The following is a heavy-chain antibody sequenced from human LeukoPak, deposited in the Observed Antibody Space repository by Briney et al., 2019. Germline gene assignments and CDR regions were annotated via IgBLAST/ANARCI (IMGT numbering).Heavy chain of an antibody. CDR3: ARFSGGQILAFDF. CDR2: ISSNGNTV. J-gene: IGHJ3*01. CDR1: GFPFNSYS. V-gene: IGHV3-48*01. D-gene: IGHD2-8*02. Sequence: GGSLRLSCTASGFPFNSYSMNWVRQAPGKGLEWISYISSNGNTVYYADSVKGRFTISRDNAKNSLYLQMNSLRVEDTAVYYCARFSGGQILAFDFWGRRTMVTVSS.